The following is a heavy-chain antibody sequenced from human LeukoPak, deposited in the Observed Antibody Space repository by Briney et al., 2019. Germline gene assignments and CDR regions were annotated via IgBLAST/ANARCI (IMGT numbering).Heavy chain of an antibody. CDR2: INPSGGST. V-gene: IGHV1-46*01. CDR1: GYTFTSYY. J-gene: IGHJ1*01. D-gene: IGHD3-9*01. CDR3: ATDILTGYALFQH. Sequence: ASVKVSCKASGYTFTSYYMHWVRQAPGQGLEWMGIINPSGGSTSYAQKFQGRVTMTRDTPTSTVYMELSSLRSEDTAVYYCATDILTGYALFQHWGQGTLVTVSS.